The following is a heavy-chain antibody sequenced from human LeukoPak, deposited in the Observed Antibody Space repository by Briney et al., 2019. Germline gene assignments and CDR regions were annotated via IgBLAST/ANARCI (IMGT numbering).Heavy chain of an antibody. CDR3: ARVSGIAVAGRLDY. CDR2: INWNGGST. V-gene: IGHV3-20*04. D-gene: IGHD6-19*01. J-gene: IGHJ4*02. Sequence: RSGGSLRLSCAASGFTFDDYGMSWVRQAPGKGLEWVSGINWNGGSTGYADSVKGRFTISRDNAKNSLYLQMNSLRAEDTALYYCARVSGIAVAGRLDYWGQGTLVTVSS. CDR1: GFTFDDYG.